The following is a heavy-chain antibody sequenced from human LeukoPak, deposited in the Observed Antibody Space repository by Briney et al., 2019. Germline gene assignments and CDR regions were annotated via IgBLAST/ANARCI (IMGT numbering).Heavy chain of an antibody. J-gene: IGHJ6*02. CDR3: ARGKAARPRVYYGMDV. Sequence: SESLSLTCTVSGGSISSYYWSWIRQPPGKGLEWIGYIYYSGSTNYNPSLKSRVTISVDTSKNQFSLELSSVTAADTAVYYCARGKAARPRVYYGMDVWGQGTTVTVSS. V-gene: IGHV4-59*01. CDR1: GGSISSYY. CDR2: IYYSGST. D-gene: IGHD6-6*01.